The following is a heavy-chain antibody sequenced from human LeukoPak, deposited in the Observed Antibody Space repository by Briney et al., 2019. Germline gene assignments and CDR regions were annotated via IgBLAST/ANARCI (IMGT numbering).Heavy chain of an antibody. CDR3: ARIDITIFGVVINGMDV. J-gene: IGHJ6*02. D-gene: IGHD3-3*01. Sequence: PGGSLRLSCAASGFTFSSYWMHWVRHAPGKGLVWVSRINSDGSSTSYADSVKGRFTISRGNAKNTLYLQMNSLRAEDTAVYYCARIDITIFGVVINGMDVWGQGTTVTVSS. CDR2: INSDGSST. CDR1: GFTFSSYW. V-gene: IGHV3-74*01.